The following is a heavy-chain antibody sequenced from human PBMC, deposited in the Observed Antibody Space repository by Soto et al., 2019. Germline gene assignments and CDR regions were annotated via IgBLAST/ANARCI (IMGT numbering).Heavy chain of an antibody. CDR1: GFTFSSYA. CDR3: AKGPGMVYSPFDY. J-gene: IGHJ4*02. V-gene: IGHV3-23*01. Sequence: GGSLRLSCAASGFTFSSYAMSGVRQAPGKGLEWVSAISGSGGSTDYADSVKGRFTISRDNSKNTLYLQMNSLRAEDTAVYYCAKGPGMVYSPFDYWGQGTLVTVSS. CDR2: ISGSGGST. D-gene: IGHD2-8*01.